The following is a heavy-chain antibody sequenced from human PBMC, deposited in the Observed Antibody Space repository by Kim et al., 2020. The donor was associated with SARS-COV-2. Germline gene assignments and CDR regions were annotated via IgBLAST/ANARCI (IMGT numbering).Heavy chain of an antibody. CDR2: ISGSGGST. CDR3: AKGDGPYYYDSSGSLGLFDY. CDR1: GFTFSSYA. Sequence: GGSLRLSCAASGFTFSSYAMSWVRQAPGKGLEWVSAISGSGGSTYYADSVKGRFTISRDNSKNTLYLQMNSLRAEDTAVYYCAKGDGPYYYDSSGSLGLFDYWGQGTLVTVSS. V-gene: IGHV3-23*01. J-gene: IGHJ4*02. D-gene: IGHD3-22*01.